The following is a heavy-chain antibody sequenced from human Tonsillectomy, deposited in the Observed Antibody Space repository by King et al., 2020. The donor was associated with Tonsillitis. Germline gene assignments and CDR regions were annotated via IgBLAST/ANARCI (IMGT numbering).Heavy chain of an antibody. CDR2: IYYSGST. D-gene: IGHD3-22*01. Sequence: LQLQESGPGLVKPSETLSLTCTGSGGSISSSSYYWGWIRQPPGKGLEWIGSIYYSGSTYYNPSLKSRVTLSVDTSKNQFSLKLSSVTAADTAVYYYSRHPLGGGYYDSSGYYYTLRRYYFDYWGQGTLVTVSS. CDR1: GGSISSSSYY. J-gene: IGHJ4*02. V-gene: IGHV4-39*01. CDR3: SRHPLGGGYYDSSGYYYTLRRYYFDY.